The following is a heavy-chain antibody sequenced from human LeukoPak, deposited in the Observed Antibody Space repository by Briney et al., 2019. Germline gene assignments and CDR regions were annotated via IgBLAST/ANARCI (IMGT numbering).Heavy chain of an antibody. Sequence: SETLSLTCTVPGGSISSYYCSWIRQPPGKGLEWIGYIYYSGSTNYNPSLKSRVTISVDTSKNQFSLKLSSVTAADTAVYYCARRPYEGRFDPWGQGTLVTVSS. CDR2: IYYSGST. D-gene: IGHD3-22*01. V-gene: IGHV4-59*08. J-gene: IGHJ5*02. CDR3: ARRPYEGRFDP. CDR1: GGSISSYY.